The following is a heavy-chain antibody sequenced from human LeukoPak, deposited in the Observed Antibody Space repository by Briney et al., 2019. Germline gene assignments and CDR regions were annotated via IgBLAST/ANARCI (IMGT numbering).Heavy chain of an antibody. J-gene: IGHJ4*02. CDR1: GFTFSSYA. CDR2: ISGSGGST. CDR3: AKVGRDYYDSSGYYCNY. D-gene: IGHD3-22*01. V-gene: IGHV3-23*01. Sequence: GGSLRLSCAASGFTFSSYAMSRVRQAPGKGLEWVSAISGSGGSTYYADSVKGRFTISRDNSKNTLYLQMNSLRAEDTAVYYCAKVGRDYYDSSGYYCNYWGQGALVTVSS.